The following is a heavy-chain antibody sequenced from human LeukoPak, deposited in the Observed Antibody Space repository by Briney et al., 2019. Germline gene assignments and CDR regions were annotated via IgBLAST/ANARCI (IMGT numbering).Heavy chain of an antibody. D-gene: IGHD6-13*01. J-gene: IGHJ4*02. V-gene: IGHV3-30*02. Sequence: PGGSLRLSCTAFGFSFSRYGMHWVRQAPGKGLEWVAFIRYDGSNKYYADSVKGRFTISRDNSKNTLYLQMNSLRAEDTAVYYCAKDRSPYSSSWHGDFDYWGQGTLVTVSS. CDR1: GFSFSRYG. CDR2: IRYDGSNK. CDR3: AKDRSPYSSSWHGDFDY.